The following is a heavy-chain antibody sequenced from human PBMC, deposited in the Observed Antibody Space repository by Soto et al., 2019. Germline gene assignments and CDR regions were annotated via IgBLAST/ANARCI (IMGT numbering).Heavy chain of an antibody. CDR3: AHFVRTFDV. Sequence: QITLKESGPTLVKPTQTLTLTCTFSGFSLSTYGVGVGWIRQPPGKALEWLAIIYWDHDQYFSPSLKDRLTISNDTSTNQVVLTTTSMDPVDTATYFCAHFVRTFDVWGHGTVVTVSS. CDR2: IYWDHDQ. D-gene: IGHD3-10*02. V-gene: IGHV2-5*02. CDR1: GFSLSTYGVG. J-gene: IGHJ3*01.